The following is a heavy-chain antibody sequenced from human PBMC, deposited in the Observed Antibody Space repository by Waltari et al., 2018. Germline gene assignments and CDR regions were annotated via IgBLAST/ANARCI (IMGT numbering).Heavy chain of an antibody. D-gene: IGHD2-2*01. J-gene: IGHJ6*02. Sequence: QVQLVQSGSELTKPGASVKVSCKAYGYTFTRYAMNWVRPAPGQGLEWMGWINTNTGNPTYAQGFTGRFVFSLDTSVSTAYLQISSLKAEDTAVYYCARHVPAALYYYYGMDVWGQGTTVTVSS. CDR2: INTNTGNP. V-gene: IGHV7-4-1*02. CDR3: ARHVPAALYYYYGMDV. CDR1: GYTFTRYA.